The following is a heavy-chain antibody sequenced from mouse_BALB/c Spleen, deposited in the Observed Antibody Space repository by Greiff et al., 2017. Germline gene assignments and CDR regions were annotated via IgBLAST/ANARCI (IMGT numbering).Heavy chain of an antibody. V-gene: IGHV5-4*02. CDR1: GFTFSDYY. CDR3: ARGEYGNYGYYAMDY. J-gene: IGHJ4*01. CDR2: LSDGGSYT. Sequence: EVKLMESGGGLVKPGGSLKLSCAASGFTFSDYYMYWVRQTPEKSLEWVATLSDGGSYTYYPDSVKGRFTISRDTAKNNLYLQMRSLKSEDTAMYYCARGEYGNYGYYAMDYWGQGTSVTVSS. D-gene: IGHD2-10*02.